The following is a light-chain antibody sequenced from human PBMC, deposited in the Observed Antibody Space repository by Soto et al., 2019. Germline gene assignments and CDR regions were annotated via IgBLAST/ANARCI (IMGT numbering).Light chain of an antibody. J-gene: IGLJ1*01. Sequence: HSALTQPPSASGSPGQSVTISCTGTSSDVGAYNYVSWYQQHPGKAPKLMIHEVSKRPSGVPDRFSASKSGNTASLTVSGLQAEDEADYYCSSYTSSTTYVFATVTKVTVL. CDR3: SSYTSSTTYV. CDR2: EVS. V-gene: IGLV2-8*01. CDR1: SSDVGAYNY.